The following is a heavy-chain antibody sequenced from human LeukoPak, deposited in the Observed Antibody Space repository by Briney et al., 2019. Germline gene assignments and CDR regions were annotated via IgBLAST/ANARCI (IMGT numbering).Heavy chain of an antibody. D-gene: IGHD4-11*01. CDR2: IYYSGSA. Sequence: SETLSLTCSVSGGSISSYYWSWIRQPPGKGLEWIGYIYYSGSANYNPSLKSRVTISVDTSKNQFSLKLSSVTAADTAVYYCARLGPTTVTTFLDYWGQGTLVTVSS. CDR1: GGSISSYY. J-gene: IGHJ4*02. CDR3: ARLGPTTVTTFLDY. V-gene: IGHV4-59*08.